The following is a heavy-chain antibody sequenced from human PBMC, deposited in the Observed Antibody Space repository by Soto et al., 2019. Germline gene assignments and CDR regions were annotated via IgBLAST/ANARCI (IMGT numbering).Heavy chain of an antibody. CDR2: IYPGDSDT. CDR3: ARLDTVVTPVLYYYGMDV. J-gene: IGHJ6*02. CDR1: GYSFTSYW. V-gene: IGHV5-51*01. Sequence: GGSLKISCKGSGYSFTSYWIGWVRQMPGKGLEWMGIIYPGDSDTRYSPSFQGQVTISADKSISTAYLQWSSLKASDTAMYYCARLDTVVTPVLYYYGMDVWGQGTTVTVSS. D-gene: IGHD2-21*02.